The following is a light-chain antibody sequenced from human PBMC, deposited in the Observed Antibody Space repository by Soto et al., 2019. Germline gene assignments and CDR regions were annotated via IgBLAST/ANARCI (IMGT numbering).Light chain of an antibody. CDR1: NSNIGSNY. J-gene: IGLJ3*02. CDR2: TNN. Sequence: PSASGTPGQRVTISCSGRNSNIGSNYVYWYQQVPGTAPKLLIYTNNQRPSGVPDRFSGSKSATSASLAIGGLRSEDEADYYCAAWDDSLSGWVFGGGTQLTLL. V-gene: IGLV1-47*01. CDR3: AAWDDSLSGWV.